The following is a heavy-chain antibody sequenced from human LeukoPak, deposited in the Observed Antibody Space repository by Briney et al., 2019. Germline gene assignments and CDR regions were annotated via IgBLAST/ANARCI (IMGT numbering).Heavy chain of an antibody. V-gene: IGHV5-51*01. CDR1: GYSFTSYW. CDR2: IFPSDSDT. J-gene: IGHJ6*03. Sequence: GESLKISCKGSGYSFTSYWIGWVRQMPGKGLEWMGIIFPSDSDTRYSPSFRGQVTISADKSISTAYLQWSSLKASDTAMYYCARTISDYYYYYYMDVWGKGTTVTISS. D-gene: IGHD3-9*01. CDR3: ARTISDYYYYYYMDV.